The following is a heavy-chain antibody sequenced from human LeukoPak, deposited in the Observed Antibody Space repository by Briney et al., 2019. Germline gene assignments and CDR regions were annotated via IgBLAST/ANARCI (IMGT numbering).Heavy chain of an antibody. V-gene: IGHV3-21*01. CDR2: ISSYSDFI. D-gene: IGHD2-2*01. J-gene: IGHJ5*02. Sequence: GGSLGLSCAASGFTFSSYSIHWVRQAPGKGLEWVSSISSYSDFIYYADSVKGRFTISRDNAKNSLYLQMNSLRAEDTAVYYCARGGAQLPPNWFDPWGQGTLVTVSS. CDR1: GFTFSSYS. CDR3: ARGGAQLPPNWFDP.